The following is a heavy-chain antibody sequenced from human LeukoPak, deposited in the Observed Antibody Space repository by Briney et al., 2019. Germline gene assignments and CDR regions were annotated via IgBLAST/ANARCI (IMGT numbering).Heavy chain of an antibody. CDR2: INPSGGST. D-gene: IGHD6-19*01. CDR1: GNTFTSYY. J-gene: IGHJ3*02. CDR3: ARPVYSSGWYDAFDI. V-gene: IGHV1-46*01. Sequence: GASVKVSCKASGNTFTSYYMHWVRQAPGQGLEWMGIINPSGGSTSYAQKFQGRVTMTRDTSTSTVYMELSSLRSEDTAVYYCARPVYSSGWYDAFDIWGQGTMVTVSS.